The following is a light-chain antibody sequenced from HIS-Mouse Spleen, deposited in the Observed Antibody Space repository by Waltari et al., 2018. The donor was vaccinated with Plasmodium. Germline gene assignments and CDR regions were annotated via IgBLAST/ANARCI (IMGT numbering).Light chain of an antibody. CDR1: QSISNY. CDR2: AAS. J-gene: IGKJ1*01. CDR3: QQSYSTWT. V-gene: IGKV1-39*01. Sequence: DIQMTQSPSSLSVSVGDSVTITCRASQSISNYLNWYQQKPGKAPKFLIYAASTLQSGVPSRFSGSGSGTDFTLTISSLQPEDFATYYCQQSYSTWTFGQGTKVEIK.